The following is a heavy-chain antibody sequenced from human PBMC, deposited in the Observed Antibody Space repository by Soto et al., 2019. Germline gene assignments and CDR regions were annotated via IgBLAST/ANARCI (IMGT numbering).Heavy chain of an antibody. Sequence: GGSLRLSCAASGFTFSSYWMHWVRQAPGKGLVWVSRINSDGSVTSYADSVKGRFTISRDNAKNTLYLQMNSLRVGDTAVYFCASFVSMVRGSIIDQWGQGTLVTVSS. V-gene: IGHV3-74*01. CDR3: ASFVSMVRGSIIDQ. J-gene: IGHJ4*02. CDR2: INSDGSVT. D-gene: IGHD3-10*01. CDR1: GFTFSSYW.